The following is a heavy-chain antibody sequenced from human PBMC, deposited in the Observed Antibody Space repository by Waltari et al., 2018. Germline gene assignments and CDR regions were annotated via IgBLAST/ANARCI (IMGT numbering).Heavy chain of an antibody. CDR2: VSRSAGT. CDR3: AKDREVDQRLVRYFQH. V-gene: IGHV3-23*04. CDR1: GFAFSTYA. J-gene: IGHJ1*01. D-gene: IGHD6-19*01. Sequence: EVQLVESGGDLVQPGGSLRLSCAASGFAFSTYAMSWVRQAPGKGLEWVSTVSRSAGTFYADSVKGRFTISRDNSKNTLYLQMNSLRVEDTAVYYCAKDREVDQRLVRYFQHWGQGTLVTVSS.